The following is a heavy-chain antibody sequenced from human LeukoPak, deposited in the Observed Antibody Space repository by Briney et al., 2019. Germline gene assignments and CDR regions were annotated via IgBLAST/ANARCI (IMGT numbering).Heavy chain of an antibody. Sequence: SETLSLTCTVSGGSISSYYWSWIRQPPGKGLEWIGYIYYSGSTNYNPSLKSRVTMSVDTSTNQFSLKLSSVTAADTAVYYYARLGSRLNYYGMDVWGQGTTVTVPS. CDR1: GGSISSYY. J-gene: IGHJ6*02. CDR3: ARLGSRLNYYGMDV. D-gene: IGHD6-13*01. V-gene: IGHV4-59*08. CDR2: IYYSGST.